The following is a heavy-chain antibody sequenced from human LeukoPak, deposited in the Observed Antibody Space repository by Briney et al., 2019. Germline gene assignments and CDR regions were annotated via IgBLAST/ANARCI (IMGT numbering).Heavy chain of an antibody. V-gene: IGHV3-48*04. D-gene: IGHD1-26*01. CDR1: GFTFSSYS. CDR3: ARSRGLYYYYAMDV. Sequence: GGSLRLSCAASGFTFSSYSMNWVRQAPGKGLEWVSYISSSSSTIYYADSVKGRFTFSRDNAKDSLYLQMNSLRAEDTAVYYCARSRGLYYYYAMDVWGQGTTVTVSS. CDR2: ISSSSSTI. J-gene: IGHJ6*02.